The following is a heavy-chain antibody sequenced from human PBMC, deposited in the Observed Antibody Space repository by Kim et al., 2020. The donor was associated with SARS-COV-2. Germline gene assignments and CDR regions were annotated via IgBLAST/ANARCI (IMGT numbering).Heavy chain of an antibody. CDR3: AKAHDDYDILTGLDY. J-gene: IGHJ4*02. V-gene: IGHV3-23*01. D-gene: IGHD3-9*01. Sequence: GGSLRLSCAASGFTFSSYAMSWVRQAPGKGLEWVSAISGSGGSTYYADSVKGRFTISRDNSKNTLYLQMNSLRAEDTAVYYCAKAHDDYDILTGLDYWGQGTLVTVSS. CDR2: ISGSGGST. CDR1: GFTFSSYA.